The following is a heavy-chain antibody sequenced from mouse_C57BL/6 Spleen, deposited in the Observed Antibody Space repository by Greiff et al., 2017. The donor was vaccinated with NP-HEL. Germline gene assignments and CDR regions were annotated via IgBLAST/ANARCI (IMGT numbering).Heavy chain of an antibody. J-gene: IGHJ4*01. V-gene: IGHV5-17*01. CDR1: GFTFSDYG. CDR2: ISSGSSTI. Sequence: EVNVVESGGGLVKPGGSLKLSCAASGFTFSDYGMHWVRQAPEKGLEWVAYISSGSSTIYYADTVKGRFTISRDNAKNTLFLQMTSLRSEDTAMYYCASHYGSSYLYYAMDYWGQGTSVTVSS. CDR3: ASHYGSSYLYYAMDY. D-gene: IGHD1-1*01.